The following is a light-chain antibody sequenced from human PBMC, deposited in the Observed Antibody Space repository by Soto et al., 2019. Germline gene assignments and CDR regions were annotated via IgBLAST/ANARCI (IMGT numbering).Light chain of an antibody. CDR2: DVN. CDR1: SSDVGGYNY. J-gene: IGLJ1*01. CDR3: SSYAGTHIV. V-gene: IGLV2-8*01. Sequence: HSVRTQPPTASGSPGQSVTISCTGTSSDVGGYNYVSWYQQHPGKAPKLMIYDVNQRPSGVPDRFSGSKSGNTASLTVSGFQAEDEADYYCSSYAGTHIVFGTGTKVTVL.